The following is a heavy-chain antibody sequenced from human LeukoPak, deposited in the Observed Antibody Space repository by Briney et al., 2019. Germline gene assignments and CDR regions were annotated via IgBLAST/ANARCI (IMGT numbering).Heavy chain of an antibody. J-gene: IGHJ3*02. CDR2: IYYSGST. D-gene: IGHD2-2*02. CDR1: GGSISSGDYY. V-gene: IGHV4-30-4*01. CDR3: ARALYDAFDI. Sequence: SGTLFLTCAVSGGSISSGDYYWSWIRQPPGKGLEWIGYIYYSGSTYYNPSLKSRVTISVDTSKNQFSLRLSSVTAADTAVYYCARALYDAFDIWGQGTMVTVSS.